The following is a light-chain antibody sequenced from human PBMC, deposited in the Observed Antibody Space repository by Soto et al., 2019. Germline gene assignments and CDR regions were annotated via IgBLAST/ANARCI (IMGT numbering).Light chain of an antibody. CDR3: QQYGSSPPYT. J-gene: IGKJ2*01. V-gene: IGKV3-20*01. Sequence: EIVLTQSPGTLSLSPGERATLSCRDSQSVSSSYLAWYPQKPGQAPRLLIYGASSRATGIPDRFSGSGSGTDFTLTISRLEPEDFAVEYCQQYGSSPPYTFGQGTKLEIK. CDR1: QSVSSSY. CDR2: GAS.